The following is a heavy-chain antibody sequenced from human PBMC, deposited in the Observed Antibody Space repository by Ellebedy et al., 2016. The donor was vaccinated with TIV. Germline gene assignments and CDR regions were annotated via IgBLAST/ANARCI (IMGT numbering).Heavy chain of an antibody. CDR2: IYQSGRT. Sequence: MPSETLSLTCAVSGDSISSSNWWHWVRQTPGKEMEWIGEIYQSGRTNYNPSLKSRVTISVDKSKNQFSLKLTSVTAADTAVYYCARAPAGTQQSPLDYWGQGTLVTVSS. D-gene: IGHD6-13*01. J-gene: IGHJ4*02. CDR1: GDSISSSNW. CDR3: ARAPAGTQQSPLDY. V-gene: IGHV4-4*02.